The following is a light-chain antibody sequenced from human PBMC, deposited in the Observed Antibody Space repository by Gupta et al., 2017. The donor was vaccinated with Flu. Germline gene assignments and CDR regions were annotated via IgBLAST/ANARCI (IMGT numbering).Light chain of an antibody. Sequence: ERATLSCRASQSVSSNYLAWYQQKPGQAPRLLIYGASIRATGIPDRFSGSGSGTDFTRTISRLEPEDFAVYYCHQYGSSPRTFGQGTKVEI. V-gene: IGKV3-20*01. J-gene: IGKJ1*01. CDR2: GAS. CDR1: QSVSSNY. CDR3: HQYGSSPRT.